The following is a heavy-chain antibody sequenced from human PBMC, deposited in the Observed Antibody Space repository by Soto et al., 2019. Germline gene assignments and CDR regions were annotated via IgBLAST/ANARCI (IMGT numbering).Heavy chain of an antibody. CDR1: GYTFTSYG. D-gene: IGHD3-3*01. Sequence: ASVKVSCKASGYTFTSYGISWVRQAPGQGLEWMGWISAYNGNTNYAQKLQGRVTMTTDTSTSTAYMELRSLRSDDTAVYYCARANEYYDSWSGYPIRPYYFDYWGQGTLVTVSS. J-gene: IGHJ4*02. CDR2: ISAYNGNT. V-gene: IGHV1-18*01. CDR3: ARANEYYDSWSGYPIRPYYFDY.